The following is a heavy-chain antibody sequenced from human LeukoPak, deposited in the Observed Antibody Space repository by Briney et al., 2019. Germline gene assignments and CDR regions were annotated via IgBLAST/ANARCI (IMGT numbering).Heavy chain of an antibody. CDR3: ARDPPSSGWYYFDY. J-gene: IGHJ4*02. CDR2: IYYSGST. CDR1: GGSISSYY. D-gene: IGHD6-19*01. V-gene: IGHV4-59*01. Sequence: SETLSLTCTVSGGSISSYYWSWIRQPPGKGLEWIGYIYYSGSTKYNPSLKSRVTISVDTSKNQFSLRLSSVTAADTAVYYCARDPPSSGWYYFDYWGQGTLVTVSS.